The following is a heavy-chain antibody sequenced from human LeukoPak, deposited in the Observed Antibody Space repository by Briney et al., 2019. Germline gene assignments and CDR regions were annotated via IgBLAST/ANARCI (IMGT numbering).Heavy chain of an antibody. CDR2: IYHSGST. V-gene: IGHV4-39*01. Sequence: ASETLSLTCTVSGGSISSSSYYWDWIRQPPGKGLEWIGTIYHSGSTYSTPSLKSRVSISVDTFKNQLCLKVSSVTAADTGVYYCARRSIVGSCYFDCWGQGTLVAVSS. CDR1: GGSISSSSYY. J-gene: IGHJ4*02. CDR3: ARRSIVGSCYFDC. D-gene: IGHD1-26*01.